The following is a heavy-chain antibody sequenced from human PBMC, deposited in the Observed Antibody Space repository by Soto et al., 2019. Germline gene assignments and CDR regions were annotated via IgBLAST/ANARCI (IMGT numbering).Heavy chain of an antibody. CDR3: ARRGSGCYYDY. Sequence: EVQLLETGGGLVQPGGSLRLSCAASGFTFSSYAMRWVRQARVKGLEWVLAISGSGGSTCYADSVKGRFTISRNNSKNTLYLQMNSLRAEDTAVYYCARRGSGCYYDYWGQGTLVSVS. CDR2: ISGSGGST. CDR1: GFTFSSYA. J-gene: IGHJ4*02. V-gene: IGHV3-23*01. D-gene: IGHD6-19*01.